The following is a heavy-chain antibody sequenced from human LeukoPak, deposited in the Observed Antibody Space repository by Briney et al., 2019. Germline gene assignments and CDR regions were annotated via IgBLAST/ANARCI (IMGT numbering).Heavy chain of an antibody. CDR2: INPNSGGT. V-gene: IGHV1-2*02. CDR3: ARTDQVLLWFGDGTGAFDI. CDR1: GYTFTGYY. Sequence: ASVKVSCKASGYTFTGYYMHWVRQAPGQGLEWMGWINPNSGGTNYAQKFQGRVTMTRDTSISTAYMELSSLISDDTAVYYCARTDQVLLWFGDGTGAFDIWGQGTMVTVSS. J-gene: IGHJ3*02. D-gene: IGHD3-10*01.